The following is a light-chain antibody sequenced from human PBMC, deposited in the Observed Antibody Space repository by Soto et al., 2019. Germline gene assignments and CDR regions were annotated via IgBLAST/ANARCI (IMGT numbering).Light chain of an antibody. CDR2: DAS. Sequence: DIQMTQSPSSLSASVGDRVTITCRASQGIRTDLVWYQQKPGKAPKLLIYDASSLESGVPSRFSGSGSGTEFTLTISSLQPDDFATYYCQQYNRGRTFGQGTKVDIK. V-gene: IGKV1-17*01. CDR3: QQYNRGRT. CDR1: QGIRTD. J-gene: IGKJ1*01.